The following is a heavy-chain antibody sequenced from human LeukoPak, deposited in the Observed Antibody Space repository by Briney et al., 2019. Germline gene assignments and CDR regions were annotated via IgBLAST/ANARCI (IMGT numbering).Heavy chain of an antibody. CDR3: ARERALLYSSSWVDPDDY. CDR1: GFTFSSYS. CDR2: ISSSSSYI. D-gene: IGHD6-13*01. J-gene: IGHJ4*02. Sequence: GGSLRLSCAASGFTFSSYSMNWVRQAPGKGLEWVSSISSSSSYIYYADSVKGRFTISRDNAKNSLYLQMNSLRAEDTAVYYCARERALLYSSSWVDPDDYWGQGTLVTVSS. V-gene: IGHV3-21*04.